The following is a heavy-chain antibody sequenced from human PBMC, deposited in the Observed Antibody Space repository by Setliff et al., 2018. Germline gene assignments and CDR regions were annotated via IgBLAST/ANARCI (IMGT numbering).Heavy chain of an antibody. D-gene: IGHD3-3*01. CDR2: IYYSGST. Sequence: SETLSLTCTVSGGSISSSSYYWGWIRQPPGKGLEWIGSIYYSGSTYYNPSLKSRVTISVDTSKNQFSLKLSSVTAADTATYYCARGGPTLTISRVLVVSSFDPWGQGSRVTSPQ. CDR3: ARGGPTLTISRVLVVSSFDP. J-gene: IGHJ5*02. V-gene: IGHV4-39*01. CDR1: GGSISSSSYY.